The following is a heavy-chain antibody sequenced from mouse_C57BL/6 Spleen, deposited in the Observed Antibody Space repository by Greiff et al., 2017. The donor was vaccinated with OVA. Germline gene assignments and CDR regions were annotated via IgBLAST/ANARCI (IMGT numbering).Heavy chain of an antibody. CDR3: ASYGVYYGSSEPFFDY. CDR2: IFPGSGST. CDR1: GYTFTDYY. V-gene: IGHV1-75*01. D-gene: IGHD1-1*01. J-gene: IGHJ2*01. Sequence: QVQLQQSGPELVKPGASVKISCKASGYTFTDYYINWVKQRPGQGLEWIGWIFPGSGSTYYNEKFKGKATLTVDKSSSTAYMLLSSLTSEDSAVYFCASYGVYYGSSEPFFDYWGQGTTLTVSS.